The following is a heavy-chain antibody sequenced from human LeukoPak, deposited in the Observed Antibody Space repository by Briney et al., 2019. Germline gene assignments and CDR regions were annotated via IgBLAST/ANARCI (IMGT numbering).Heavy chain of an antibody. Sequence: GGSLRLSCAASGFTFSSYAMSGGRQAPGRGLYWGSAISGSGASTYYADSVKGRFTISRDNSKNTLYLQMNSLRAEDTAVYYCAKSIRDTVVTRALDYWGQGTLVTVSS. D-gene: IGHD4-23*01. J-gene: IGHJ4*02. CDR2: ISGSGAST. V-gene: IGHV3-23*01. CDR1: GFTFSSYA. CDR3: AKSIRDTVVTRALDY.